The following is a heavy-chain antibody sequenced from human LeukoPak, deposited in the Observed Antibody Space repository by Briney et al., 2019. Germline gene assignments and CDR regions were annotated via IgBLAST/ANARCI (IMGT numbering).Heavy chain of an antibody. CDR3: ARDEYYYDSSGYVRPYYYGMDV. V-gene: IGHV1-18*01. D-gene: IGHD3-22*01. Sequence: ASVKVSCKASGYTFTSYGISWVRQAPGQGLEWMGWISAYNGNTNYAQKLQGRVTMATDTSTSTAYMELRSLRSDDTAVYYCARDEYYYDSSGYVRPYYYGMDVWGQGTTVTVSS. J-gene: IGHJ6*02. CDR2: ISAYNGNT. CDR1: GYTFTSYG.